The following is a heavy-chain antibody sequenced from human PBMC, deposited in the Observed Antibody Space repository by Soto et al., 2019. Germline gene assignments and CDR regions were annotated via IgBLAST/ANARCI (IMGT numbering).Heavy chain of an antibody. Sequence: SETLSLTCSVSGGSINSYWWSWIRQPAGKGLEWIGRVYSSGTTDYNPSLNSRAAMSVETSKNQFSLKLSSVTAADTAVYYCARDIGSYAYGEGYWGQGIQVTVSS. CDR1: GGSINSYW. V-gene: IGHV4-4*07. CDR3: ARDIGSYAYGEGY. J-gene: IGHJ4*02. CDR2: VYSSGTT. D-gene: IGHD3-10*01.